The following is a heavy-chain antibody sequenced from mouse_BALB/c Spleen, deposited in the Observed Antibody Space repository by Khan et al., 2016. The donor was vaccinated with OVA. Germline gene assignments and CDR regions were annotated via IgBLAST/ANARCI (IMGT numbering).Heavy chain of an antibody. CDR2: FSTGGSYT. CDR3: ARLVYYIDGEGFAY. Sequence: EVELVESGGDLVKPGGSLILSCAASGFTFSTYCMSWVRQTLDKKLEWFATFSTGGSYTYYPDSVKGRFTITRDNAKNTLYLQMNALKSEDTAMFYCARLVYYIDGEGFAYWGQGTLVTVSA. J-gene: IGHJ3*01. D-gene: IGHD1-1*01. CDR1: GFTFSTYC. V-gene: IGHV5-6*01.